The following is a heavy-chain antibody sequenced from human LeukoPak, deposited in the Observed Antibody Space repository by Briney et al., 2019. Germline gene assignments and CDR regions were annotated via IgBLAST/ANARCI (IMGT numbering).Heavy chain of an antibody. V-gene: IGHV3-74*01. Sequence: PGGSLRLSCAASGFTFSSSWMHWVRQGPGKGLVLVSRINNDGSGTNYADSVKGRFTISRDNAKNTLYLQMNSLRAEDTAVYYCASEITAVYWGQGTLVTVSS. J-gene: IGHJ4*02. D-gene: IGHD6-19*01. CDR3: ASEITAVY. CDR2: INNDGSGT. CDR1: GFTFSSSW.